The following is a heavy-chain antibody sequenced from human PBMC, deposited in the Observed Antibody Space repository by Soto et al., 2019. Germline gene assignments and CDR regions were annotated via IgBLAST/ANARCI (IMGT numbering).Heavy chain of an antibody. D-gene: IGHD3-10*01. CDR1: GFTFSSYA. V-gene: IGHV3-30-3*01. J-gene: IGHJ4*02. CDR3: ARVGEGSNTDY. CDR2: LSYDGSVK. Sequence: QVQLVESGGGVVQPGRSLRLSCAASGFTFSSYAMNWVRQAPGKGLEWVAVLSYDGSVKYYADSVKGRFTISRDNSKNTEYLQMNSLRAEDTAVYYCARVGEGSNTDYWGQGTQVTVSS.